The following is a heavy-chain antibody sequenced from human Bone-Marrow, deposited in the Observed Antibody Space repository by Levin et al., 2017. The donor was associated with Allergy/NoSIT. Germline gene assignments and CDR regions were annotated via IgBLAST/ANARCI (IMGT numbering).Heavy chain of an antibody. Sequence: GGSLRLSCAASGFTFSSYSMNWVRQAPGKGLEWVSSISSANNYIYYADSVKGRFTISRDNAKNSLYLQMNSLRAEDTAVYYCARDPAGYDSSGYYSRVAFDLWGQGTMVTVSS. D-gene: IGHD3-22*01. CDR1: GFTFSSYS. CDR2: ISSANNYI. CDR3: ARDPAGYDSSGYYSRVAFDL. V-gene: IGHV3-21*01. J-gene: IGHJ3*01.